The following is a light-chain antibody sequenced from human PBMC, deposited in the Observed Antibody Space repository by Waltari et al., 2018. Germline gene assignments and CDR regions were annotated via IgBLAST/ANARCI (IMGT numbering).Light chain of an antibody. Sequence: DIQMSQSPSTLSASIGDRVTITCRASQNIKNWVAWYQQKPGKAPKFLVYKASSLNNGVPSRFTGSGSGTDFTLTITSLQPDDFATYFCQQYDTYPLTFGGGTKVEIK. CDR3: QQYDTYPLT. V-gene: IGKV1-5*03. CDR2: KAS. J-gene: IGKJ4*01. CDR1: QNIKNW.